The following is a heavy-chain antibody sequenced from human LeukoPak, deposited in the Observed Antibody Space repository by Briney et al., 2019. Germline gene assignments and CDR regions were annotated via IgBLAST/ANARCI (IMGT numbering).Heavy chain of an antibody. D-gene: IGHD3-16*01. J-gene: IGHJ4*02. V-gene: IGHV4-39*07. Sequence: SETLSLTCTVSVGSISSSSYYWGWIRQPPGKGLEWIGSIYYSESTYYSPSLKSRVTISVDTSKNQFSLKLSSVTAADTAVYYCTRGAGWLIDYWGQGILVTVSS. CDR3: TRGAGWLIDY. CDR2: IYYSEST. CDR1: VGSISSSSYY.